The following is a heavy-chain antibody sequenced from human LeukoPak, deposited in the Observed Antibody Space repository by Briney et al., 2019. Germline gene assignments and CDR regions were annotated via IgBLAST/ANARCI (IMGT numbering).Heavy chain of an antibody. D-gene: IGHD2-8*01. V-gene: IGHV3-23*01. J-gene: IGHJ4*02. CDR2: IRGSGGST. CDR1: GYTISRGV. Sequence: GGSLVNPCPNSGYTISRGVMTRPRQAPWKGLECITAIRGSGGSTYYADSVKGRFTISRDNSKNTLDLQMNSLRAEDTAVYYCANTLVYRADDASSFDYWGQGTLVTVSS. CDR3: ANTLVYRADDASSFDY.